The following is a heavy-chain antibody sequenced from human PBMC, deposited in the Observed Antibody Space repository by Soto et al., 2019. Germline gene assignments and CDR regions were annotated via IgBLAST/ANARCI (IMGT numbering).Heavy chain of an antibody. V-gene: IGHV3-48*02. Sequence: GGSLRLSCAASGFTFSSYSMNWVRQAPGKGLEWVSYISSSSSTIYYADSVKGRFTISRDNAKNSLYLQMNSLRDEDTAVYYCARDPPYYDSSGSPFIYFDYWGQGTLVTVSS. CDR1: GFTFSSYS. J-gene: IGHJ4*02. CDR2: ISSSSSTI. D-gene: IGHD3-22*01. CDR3: ARDPPYYDSSGSPFIYFDY.